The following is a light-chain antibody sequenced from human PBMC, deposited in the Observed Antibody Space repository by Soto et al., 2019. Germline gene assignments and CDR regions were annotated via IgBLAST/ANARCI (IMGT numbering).Light chain of an antibody. J-gene: IGLJ1*01. Sequence: QAVVTQPPSASGTPGQRVTIPCSGSRSNVGGNTVNWYQQLPGTAPKLLIYNNNQRPSGVPDRFSGSKSGTSASLAISGLQSEDEADYYCATWDDSRNKVFGTGTKVTVL. CDR3: ATWDDSRNKV. CDR2: NNN. CDR1: RSNVGGNT. V-gene: IGLV1-44*01.